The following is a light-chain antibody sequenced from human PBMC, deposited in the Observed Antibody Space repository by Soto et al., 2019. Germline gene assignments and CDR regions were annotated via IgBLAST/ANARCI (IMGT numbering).Light chain of an antibody. CDR1: QSISNY. Sequence: DIQMTQSPSSLSASVADRVTISCRASQSISNYLNWYQQKPGKAPKLLIYAASNLQSRVPSRFGGSSYGSDFTLTISSLQPEDFATYYCQQSYSTPLTFGGGTKVEIK. V-gene: IGKV1-39*01. CDR3: QQSYSTPLT. J-gene: IGKJ4*01. CDR2: AAS.